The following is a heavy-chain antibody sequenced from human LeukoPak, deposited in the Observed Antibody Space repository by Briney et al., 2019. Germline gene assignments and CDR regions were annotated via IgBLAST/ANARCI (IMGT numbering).Heavy chain of an antibody. J-gene: IGHJ4*02. V-gene: IGHV3-74*03. CDR2: ISIDGSSI. D-gene: IGHD3/OR15-3a*01. CDR3: TRDYNGLSL. CDR1: GFTFSSSS. Sequence: GGSLRLSCAAFGFTFSSSSMDWVRQAPGKGLVWVSRISIDGSSIAYADSVKGRFTASRDNAKNTLYLQMNSLRAEDTAVYYCTRDYNGLSLWGQGTLVTVSS.